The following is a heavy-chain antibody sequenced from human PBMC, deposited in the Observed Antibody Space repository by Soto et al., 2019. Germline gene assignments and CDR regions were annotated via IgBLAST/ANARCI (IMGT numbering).Heavy chain of an antibody. CDR2: IIPRSAKA. V-gene: IGHV1-69*05. J-gene: IGHJ6*02. CDR3: ARAALVLVPSTLNSDYYYYAMDV. D-gene: IGHD2-2*01. CDR1: GDMFDTYT. Sequence: QVQLVQSGAEVKKPGSSVRVSCKASGDMFDTYTITWMRQAPGRGLEWLGGIIPRSAKANHAQKFEGRVAIPPDESTRTASTELSRLISDDTDVYYCARAALVLVPSTLNSDYYYYAMDVCGQETTVTVSS.